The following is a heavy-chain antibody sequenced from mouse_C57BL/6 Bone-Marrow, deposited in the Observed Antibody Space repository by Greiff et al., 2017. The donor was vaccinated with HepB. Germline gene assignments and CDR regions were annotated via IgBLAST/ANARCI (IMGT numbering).Heavy chain of an antibody. CDR2: IYPGSGST. D-gene: IGHD1-1*01. CDR3: ARSGLRPAY. V-gene: IGHV1-55*01. Sequence: QVHVKQPGAELVKPGASVKMSCKASGYTFTSYWITWVKQRPGQGLEWIGDIYPGSGSTNYNEKFKSKATLTVDTSSSTAYMQLSSLTSEDSAVYYCARSGLRPAYWGQGTLVTVSA. J-gene: IGHJ3*01. CDR1: GYTFTSYW.